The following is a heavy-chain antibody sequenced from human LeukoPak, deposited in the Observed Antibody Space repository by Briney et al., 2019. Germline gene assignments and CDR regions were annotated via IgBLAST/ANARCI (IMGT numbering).Heavy chain of an antibody. D-gene: IGHD1-7*01. Sequence: PGGSLRLSCAASGFTFSSYAMSWVRQAPGKGLECISGFSGSGGSTYYADSVKGRFAISRDNSKNTLYLQMNSLRAEDTAVYYCAREELELGYYYMDVWGKGTTVTVSS. CDR2: FSGSGGST. V-gene: IGHV3-23*01. CDR3: AREELELGYYYMDV. CDR1: GFTFSSYA. J-gene: IGHJ6*03.